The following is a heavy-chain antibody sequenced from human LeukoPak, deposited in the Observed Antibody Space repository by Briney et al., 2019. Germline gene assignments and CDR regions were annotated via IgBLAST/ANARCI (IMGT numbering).Heavy chain of an antibody. V-gene: IGHV4-39*07. CDR3: ARPDSSGYYIDY. CDR1: GGSINNRGYY. CDR2: IYHSGST. D-gene: IGHD3-22*01. J-gene: IGHJ4*02. Sequence: PSETLSLTCTVSGGSINNRGYYWGWIRQPPGKGLEWIGSIYHSGSTYYNPSLKSRVTISVDTSKNQFSLKLSSVTAADTAVYYCARPDSSGYYIDYWGQGTLVTVSS.